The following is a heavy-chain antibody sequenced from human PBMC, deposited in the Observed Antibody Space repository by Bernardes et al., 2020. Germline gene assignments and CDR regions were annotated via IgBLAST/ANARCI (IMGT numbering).Heavy chain of an antibody. CDR3: ARDAYNGNSDDGFDI. J-gene: IGHJ3*02. CDR2: ITSSGRYT. D-gene: IGHD1-7*01. Sequence: GSLRLSCAASGFTFSNYWMHWVRQAPGKGLEWVSSITSSGRYTYYPDSAKGRFTISRDNAKNSLYLQMSSLRAEDTAMYFCARDAYNGNSDDGFDIWGQGTKVTVSS. CDR1: GFTFSNYW. V-gene: IGHV3-21*01.